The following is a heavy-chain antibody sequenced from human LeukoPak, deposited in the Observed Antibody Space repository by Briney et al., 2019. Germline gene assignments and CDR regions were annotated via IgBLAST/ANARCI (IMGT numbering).Heavy chain of an antibody. CDR1: TITVSSYY. D-gene: IGHD1-26*01. CDR2: IYSGGST. CDR3: ARDGTF. J-gene: IGHJ4*02. Sequence: GGSLRLSCAGSTITVSSYYMSWVRQAPGRGLEWVSVIYSGGSTYYADSVKGRFTISRDNSKNTLYLQMNSLRAEDTAVYYCARDGTFWGQGTLVTVSS. V-gene: IGHV3-53*01.